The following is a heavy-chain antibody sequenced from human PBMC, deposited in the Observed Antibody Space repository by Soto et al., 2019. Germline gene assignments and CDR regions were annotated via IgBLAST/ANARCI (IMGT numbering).Heavy chain of an antibody. CDR3: ARATSGSFDALDM. D-gene: IGHD1-26*01. Sequence: GGSLRLSCAASGFTFGIYGMHWVRQAPGKGLEWVAVIWYDGSIKYHADSVKGRFTISRDNSKNTVYLQMNSLRDEDTAVYYCARATSGSFDALDMWGQGTMVTVSS. J-gene: IGHJ3*02. CDR1: GFTFGIYG. V-gene: IGHV3-33*01. CDR2: IWYDGSIK.